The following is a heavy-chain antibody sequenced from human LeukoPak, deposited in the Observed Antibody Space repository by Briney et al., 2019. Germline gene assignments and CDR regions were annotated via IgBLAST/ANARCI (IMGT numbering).Heavy chain of an antibody. CDR2: TDVAGSTT. Sequence: GGSLRLSCAASGFTFSRYWMHWVRQAPGKGLVWVSRTDVAGSTTSYADSVKGRFTISRDSSKNTLYLQMNSLRAEDTAIYYCVRDPAGYYYGSGSSYFDYWGLGTLVTVSS. CDR3: VRDPAGYYYGSGSSYFDY. CDR1: GFTFSRYW. V-gene: IGHV3-74*01. D-gene: IGHD3-10*01. J-gene: IGHJ4*02.